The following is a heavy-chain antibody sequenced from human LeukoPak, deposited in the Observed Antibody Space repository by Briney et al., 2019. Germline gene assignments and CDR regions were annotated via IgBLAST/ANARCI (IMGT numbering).Heavy chain of an antibody. CDR3: ARDVTVVVAVFDY. J-gene: IGHJ4*02. Sequence: GASVKVSCKASGYTFTSYGISWVRQAPGQGLEWMGWINPNSGGTNYAQKFQGRVTMTRDTSISTAYMELSRLRSDDTAVYYCARDVTVVVAVFDYWGQGTLVTVSS. CDR2: INPNSGGT. CDR1: GYTFTSYG. D-gene: IGHD2-15*01. V-gene: IGHV1-2*02.